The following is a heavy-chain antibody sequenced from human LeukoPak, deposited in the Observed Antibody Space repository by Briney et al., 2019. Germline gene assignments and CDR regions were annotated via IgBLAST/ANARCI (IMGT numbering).Heavy chain of an antibody. CDR2: IYYSGST. V-gene: IGHV4-61*01. J-gene: IGHJ4*02. CDR1: GRSVSIGSYY. CDR3: AREPVTTFYYFDY. D-gene: IGHD4-17*01. Sequence: PSETLCLTCTVSGRSVSIGSYYWSWIPQPPEKVLEWIGYIYYSGSTNYNPSLKSRVTISVDTSKNQFTLKLSSVTAADTAVYYCAREPVTTFYYFDYWGRGSLVTVSS.